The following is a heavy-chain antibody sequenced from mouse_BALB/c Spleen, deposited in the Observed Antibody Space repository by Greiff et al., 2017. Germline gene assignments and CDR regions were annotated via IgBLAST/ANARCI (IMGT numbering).Heavy chain of an antibody. CDR1: GYTFTSYW. J-gene: IGHJ4*01. CDR2: IYPGNSDT. V-gene: IGHV1-5*01. CDR3: TPTYYGNYEGYAMDY. Sequence: VQLKESGTVLARPGASVKMSCKASGYTFTSYWMHWVKQRPGQGLEWIGAIYPGNSDTSYNQKFKGKAKLTAVTSTSTAYMELSSLTNEDSAVYYCTPTYYGNYEGYAMDYWGQGTSVTVSS. D-gene: IGHD2-10*01.